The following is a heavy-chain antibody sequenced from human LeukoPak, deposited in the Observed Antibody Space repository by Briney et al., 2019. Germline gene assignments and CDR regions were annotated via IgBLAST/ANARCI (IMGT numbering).Heavy chain of an antibody. CDR3: ASSYSYGPVDY. CDR2: IYIGGST. V-gene: IGHV3-53*01. Sequence: GGSLRLSCAASGFTVSSNYMSWVRQAPGKWLEWVSVIYIGGSTYYADSVKGRFTISRDNSKNTLYLQMNSLRAEDTAVYYCASSYSYGPVDYWGQGTLVTVSS. J-gene: IGHJ4*02. CDR1: GFTVSSNY. D-gene: IGHD5-18*01.